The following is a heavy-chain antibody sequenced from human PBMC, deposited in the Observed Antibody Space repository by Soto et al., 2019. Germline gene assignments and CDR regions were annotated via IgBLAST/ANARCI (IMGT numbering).Heavy chain of an antibody. CDR2: IIPIFGTA. D-gene: IGHD6-13*01. CDR3: ASFDIAAAYDAFDI. CDR1: GGTFSSYA. J-gene: IGHJ3*02. Sequence: GASVKVSCKASGGTFSSYAISWVRQAPGQGLEWMGGIIPIFGTANYAQKFQGRVTITADESTSTAYMELSSLRSEDTAVYYCASFDIAAAYDAFDIWGQGTMVTVSS. V-gene: IGHV1-69*13.